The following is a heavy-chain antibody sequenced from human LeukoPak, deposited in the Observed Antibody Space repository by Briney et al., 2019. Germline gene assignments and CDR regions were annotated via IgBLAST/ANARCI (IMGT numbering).Heavy chain of an antibody. J-gene: IGHJ3*02. V-gene: IGHV1-69*05. CDR3: ARSIAAAGLDAFDI. CDR2: IIPIFGTA. D-gene: IGHD6-13*01. Sequence: SVKVSCKASGGTFSSYAISWVRQAPGHGIEWMGRIIPIFGTANYAQKFQGRVTITTDESTSTAYMELSSLRSEDTAVYYCARSIAAAGLDAFDIWGQGTMVTVSS. CDR1: GGTFSSYA.